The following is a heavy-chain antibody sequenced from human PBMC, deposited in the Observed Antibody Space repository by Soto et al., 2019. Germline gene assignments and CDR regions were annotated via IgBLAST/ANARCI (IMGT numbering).Heavy chain of an antibody. J-gene: IGHJ6*02. CDR1: GFTFSTYY. D-gene: IGHD6-13*01. CDR2: IKQDGSVK. Sequence: LRLSCAASGFTFSTYYMSWVRQAPGKGQEWVANIKQDGSVKYYVESVKGRFTISRDNAKNSLYLQMNSLRVEDTAVYYCTRGSPGIGLDVWGQGTTVTVSS. V-gene: IGHV3-7*05. CDR3: TRGSPGIGLDV.